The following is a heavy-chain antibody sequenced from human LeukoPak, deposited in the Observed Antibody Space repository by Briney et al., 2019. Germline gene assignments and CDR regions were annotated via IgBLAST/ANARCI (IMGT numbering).Heavy chain of an antibody. CDR3: ARDSSSWFDP. V-gene: IGHV4-59*01. J-gene: IGHJ5*02. D-gene: IGHD6-13*01. CDR2: IYYSGST. CDR1: GGSISSYY. Sequence: SETLSLTCTVSGGSISSYYWSWIRQPPGKGLEWIGYIYYSGSTNYNPSLESRVTISVDTSKNQFSLKLSSVTAADTAVYYCARDSSSWFDPWGQGTLVTVSS.